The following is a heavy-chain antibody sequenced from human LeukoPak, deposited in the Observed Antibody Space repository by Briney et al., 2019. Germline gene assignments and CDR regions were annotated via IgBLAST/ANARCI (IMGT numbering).Heavy chain of an antibody. Sequence: VASVKVSCKVSGYTLTELSMHWVRQAPGKGLEWMGGFDPEDGETIYAQKFQGRVTMTEDTSTDTAYMELSSLRSEDTAVYYCARDPLSSGWPYYYYYGMDVWGQGTTVTVSS. D-gene: IGHD6-19*01. CDR1: GYTLTELS. CDR3: ARDPLSSGWPYYYYYGMDV. CDR2: FDPEDGET. J-gene: IGHJ6*02. V-gene: IGHV1-24*01.